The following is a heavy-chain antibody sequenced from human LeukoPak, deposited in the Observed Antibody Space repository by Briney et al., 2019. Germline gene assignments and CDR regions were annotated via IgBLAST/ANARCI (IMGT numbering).Heavy chain of an antibody. Sequence: PGGSLRLSCAASGFIFSTYSMNWVRQAPGKGLEWVSYISRSSSMIYYADSVKGRFTISRDNAKNSLYLQMNSLRAEDTAVYYCARDPDGSGSSGYMDVWGKGTMVTVSS. J-gene: IGHJ6*03. CDR1: GFIFSTYS. V-gene: IGHV3-48*01. D-gene: IGHD3-10*01. CDR2: ISRSSSMI. CDR3: ARDPDGSGSSGYMDV.